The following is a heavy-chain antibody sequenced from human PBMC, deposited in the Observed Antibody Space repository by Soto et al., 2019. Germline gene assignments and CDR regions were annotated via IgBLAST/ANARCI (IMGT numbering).Heavy chain of an antibody. CDR1: GYSFTSYY. CDR3: SRVDPGETSPFDH. Sequence: GASVKVSCKASGYSFTSYYIHWVRQAPGQGLEWMGWINPFDGSRMFAQSFQGRVTMTRDTSTSTVYMEVSSLRSEDTAVYYCSRVDPGETSPFDHWGQGTLVNVS. J-gene: IGHJ4*02. CDR2: INPFDGSR. D-gene: IGHD3-10*01. V-gene: IGHV1-46*03.